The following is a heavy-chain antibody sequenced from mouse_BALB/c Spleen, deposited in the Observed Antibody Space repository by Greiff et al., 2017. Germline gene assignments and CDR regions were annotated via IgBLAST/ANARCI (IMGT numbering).Heavy chain of an antibody. CDR1: GYSITSDYA. V-gene: IGHV3-2*02. D-gene: IGHD2-10*02. CDR2: ISYSGST. CDR3: VYGNYYFDY. J-gene: IGHJ2*01. Sequence: EVMLVESGPGLVKPSQSLSLTCTVTGYSITSDYAWNWIRQFPGNKLEWMGYISYSGSTSYNPSLKSRISITRDTSKNQFFLQLNSVTTEDTATYYCVYGNYYFDYWGQGTTLTVSS.